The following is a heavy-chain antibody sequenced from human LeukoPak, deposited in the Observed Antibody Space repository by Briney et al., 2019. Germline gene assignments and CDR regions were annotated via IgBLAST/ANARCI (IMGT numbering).Heavy chain of an antibody. V-gene: IGHV5-51*01. Sequence: GASLKISCKGSGSSFTSYWIGWVRQMPGKGLEWMGIIYPGDSDTRYSPSFQGQVTISADKSISTAYLQWSSLKASDTAMYYCARPYGSGSYKAEYYFDYWGQGTLVTVSS. D-gene: IGHD3-10*01. J-gene: IGHJ4*02. CDR2: IYPGDSDT. CDR1: GSSFTSYW. CDR3: ARPYGSGSYKAEYYFDY.